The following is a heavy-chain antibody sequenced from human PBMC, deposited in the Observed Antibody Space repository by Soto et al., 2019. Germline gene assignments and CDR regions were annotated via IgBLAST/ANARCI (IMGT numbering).Heavy chain of an antibody. J-gene: IGHJ3*02. CDR3: GCSGGSCLEGFDI. CDR2: INPSGGST. CDR1: GYTFTSYD. D-gene: IGHD2-15*01. V-gene: IGHV1-46*01. Sequence: GVSVKVSCKSSGYTFTSYDMHWVRQAPGQGLEWMGIINPSGGSTSYAQKFQGRVTMTSDRSVSTAYMELSSLRSEDMVVYSCGCSGGSCLEGFDIWGQGTMVTVSS.